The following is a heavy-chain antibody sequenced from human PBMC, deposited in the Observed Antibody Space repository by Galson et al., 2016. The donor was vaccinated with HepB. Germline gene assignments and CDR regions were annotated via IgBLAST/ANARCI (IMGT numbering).Heavy chain of an antibody. CDR1: GFTFSEYA. CDR2: TTGSGVST. CDR3: ARVRPLAGYGMDL. D-gene: IGHD1-1*01. Sequence: SLRLSCAASGFTFSEYAMSWVRQAPGKGLEWVSTTTGSGVSTFYADSVKGRFTISRDKSKNTVYLQMNSLRAEDTAVYYCARVRPLAGYGMDLWGQGTTVTVSS. J-gene: IGHJ6*02. V-gene: IGHV3-23*01.